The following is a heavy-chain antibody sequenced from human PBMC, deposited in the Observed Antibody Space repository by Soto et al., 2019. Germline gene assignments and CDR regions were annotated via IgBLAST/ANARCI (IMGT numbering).Heavy chain of an antibody. Sequence: ASVKVSCKPSGYTFTGYYIHWVRQAPGQGLEWMGWINPNSGATNYALKFQGRVTMTRDTSISAAYMELNSLTSDDTAVYYCARSRLTAYSIAYWGQGSLVTVCS. V-gene: IGHV1-2*02. D-gene: IGHD4-4*01. J-gene: IGHJ4*02. CDR1: GYTFTGYY. CDR3: ARSRLTAYSIAY. CDR2: INPNSGAT.